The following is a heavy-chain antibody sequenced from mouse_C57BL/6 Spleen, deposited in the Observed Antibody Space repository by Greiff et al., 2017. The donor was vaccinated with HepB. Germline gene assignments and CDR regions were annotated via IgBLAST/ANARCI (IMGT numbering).Heavy chain of an antibody. Sequence: VQLVESGAELVKPGASVKMSCKASGYTFTSYWITWVKQRPGHGLEWIGDIYPGSGSTNYNEKFKSKATLTVDTSSSTAYMQLSSLTSEDSAVYYGARSYYGRGAMDYWGQGTSVTVSS. CDR2: IYPGSGST. D-gene: IGHD1-1*01. CDR1: GYTFTSYW. CDR3: ARSYYGRGAMDY. J-gene: IGHJ4*01. V-gene: IGHV1-55*01.